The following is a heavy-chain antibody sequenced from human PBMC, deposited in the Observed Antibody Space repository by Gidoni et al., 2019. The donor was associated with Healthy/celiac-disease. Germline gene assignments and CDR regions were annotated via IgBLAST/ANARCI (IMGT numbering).Heavy chain of an antibody. J-gene: IGHJ4*02. V-gene: IGHV3-30*18. CDR3: AKERYYYDSSGYYYDY. CDR2: ISYDGSHK. Sequence: QVQLVESGGGVVQPGRSLRLACAASGFTFSSYGMHWVRQAPGKGLEWVAVISYDGSHKYYADSVKGRFTISRDNSKNTLYLQMNSLRAEDTAVYYCAKERYYYDSSGYYYDYWGQGTLVTVSS. CDR1: GFTFSSYG. D-gene: IGHD3-22*01.